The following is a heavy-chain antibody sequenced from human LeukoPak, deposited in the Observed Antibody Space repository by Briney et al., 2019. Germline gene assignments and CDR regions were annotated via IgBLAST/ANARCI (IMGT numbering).Heavy chain of an antibody. J-gene: IGHJ3*02. CDR2: ISAYNGNT. CDR3: ATTGDRIAVAGDAFDI. D-gene: IGHD6-19*01. Sequence: ASVKISCKASGYTFTSYGISWVRQAPGQGLEWMGWISAYNGNTNYAQKLQGRVTMTTDTSTSTAYMELRSLRSDDTAVYYCATTGDRIAVAGDAFDIWGQGTMVTVSS. CDR1: GYTFTSYG. V-gene: IGHV1-18*01.